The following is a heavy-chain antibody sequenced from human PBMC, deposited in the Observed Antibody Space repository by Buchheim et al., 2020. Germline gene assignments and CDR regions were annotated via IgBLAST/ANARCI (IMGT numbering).Heavy chain of an antibody. CDR3: ARHPYCTNGVCYSYYYGMDV. CDR2: INHSGST. Sequence: QVQLQQWGAGLLKPSETLSLTCAVYGGSFSGYYWSWIRQPPGKGLGWIGEINHSGSTNYNPSLKSRVTISVDTSKNQFSLKLSSVTAAGTAVYYCARHPYCTNGVCYSYYYGMDVWGQGTT. V-gene: IGHV4-34*01. J-gene: IGHJ6*02. D-gene: IGHD2-8*01. CDR1: GGSFSGYY.